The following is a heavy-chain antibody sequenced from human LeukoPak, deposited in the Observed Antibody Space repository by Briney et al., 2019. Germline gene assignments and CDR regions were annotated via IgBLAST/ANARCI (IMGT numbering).Heavy chain of an antibody. CDR1: GYTLTELS. Sequence: ASVKVSCKVSGYTLTELSMHWVRQAPGKGLEWMGGFDPEDGETIYAQKFQGRVTMTEDTSTGTAYMELSSLRSEDTAVYYCATEYCGGDCYSRRWFDPWGQGTLVTVSS. CDR2: FDPEDGET. V-gene: IGHV1-24*01. J-gene: IGHJ5*02. D-gene: IGHD2-21*02. CDR3: ATEYCGGDCYSRRWFDP.